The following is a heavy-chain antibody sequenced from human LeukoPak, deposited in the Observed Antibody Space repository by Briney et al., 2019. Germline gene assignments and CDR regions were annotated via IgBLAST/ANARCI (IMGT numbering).Heavy chain of an antibody. V-gene: IGHV3-48*03. Sequence: GGSLRRSCVASGFTFSTYEMNWIRQAPGKGLEWVSYIISGSGNTKYYADSVKGRFTISRDNAKSSLYLQMNSLRAEDTAIYYCAREASHCGGDCYDYWGQGTLVTVSS. D-gene: IGHD2-21*02. CDR2: IISGSGNTK. J-gene: IGHJ4*02. CDR3: AREASHCGGDCYDY. CDR1: GFTFSTYE.